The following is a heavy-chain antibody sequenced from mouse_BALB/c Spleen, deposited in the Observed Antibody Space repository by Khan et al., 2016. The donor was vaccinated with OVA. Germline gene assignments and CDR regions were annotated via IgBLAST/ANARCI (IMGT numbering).Heavy chain of an antibody. Sequence: VELVESGPGLVAPSQSLSITCTVSGFSSTNYGVNWVRQPPGKGLEWLGVIWAGGSTNYNSALMSRLSISKDKSKSQVFLRMNSLQTDDTAVYYCATIFYGKGYYAMDYWGQGTSVTVSS. J-gene: IGHJ4*01. V-gene: IGHV2-9*02. CDR3: ATIFYGKGYYAMDY. D-gene: IGHD2-1*01. CDR2: IWAGGST. CDR1: GFSSTNYG.